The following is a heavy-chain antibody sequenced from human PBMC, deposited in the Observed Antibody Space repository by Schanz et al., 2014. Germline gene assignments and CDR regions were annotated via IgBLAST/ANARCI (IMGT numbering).Heavy chain of an antibody. V-gene: IGHV1-46*01. CDR2: INPTGGST. CDR3: ARGNTIFGVVILGWLDP. D-gene: IGHD3-3*01. Sequence: QVQLVQSGAEVKKPGASVKVSCKASGYTFTRYYIHWVRQAPGQGLEWMGIINPTGGSTSYAQRFQGRVTVTRDTSTSTVYMELSSLRSEDTAIYYCARGNTIFGVVILGWLDPWGQGTLVTVSS. CDR1: GYTFTRYY. J-gene: IGHJ5*02.